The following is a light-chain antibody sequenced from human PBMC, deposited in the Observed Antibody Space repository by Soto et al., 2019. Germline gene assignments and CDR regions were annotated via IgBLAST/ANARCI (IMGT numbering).Light chain of an antibody. CDR2: AAS. CDR3: QQYGSSPF. CDR1: QSISSW. V-gene: IGKV1-5*01. Sequence: DIQMTQSPSTLSASVVDRVTITCRASQSISSWLAWYQQKPGKAPKLLIYAASSLQSGVPSRFSGSGSGTDFTLTISSLQPEDFAVYYCQQYGSSPFVGGGTKVDIK. J-gene: IGKJ4*01.